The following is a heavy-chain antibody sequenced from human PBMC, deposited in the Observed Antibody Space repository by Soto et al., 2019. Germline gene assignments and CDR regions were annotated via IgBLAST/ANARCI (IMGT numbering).Heavy chain of an antibody. CDR2: IHYSGNT. CDR1: GGSVNIGTYY. J-gene: IGHJ6*02. D-gene: IGHD6-13*01. V-gene: IGHV4-61*01. Sequence: PSETLSLTCTVPGGSVNIGTYYWSWIRQPPGKGLEWIGYIHYSGNTNYNPSLKSRLAISVDTSKNQFSLMLRSVTAADTAVYYCARDLAAAGGDGDYYYHGMDVWGQGTTVTVSS. CDR3: ARDLAAAGGDGDYYYHGMDV.